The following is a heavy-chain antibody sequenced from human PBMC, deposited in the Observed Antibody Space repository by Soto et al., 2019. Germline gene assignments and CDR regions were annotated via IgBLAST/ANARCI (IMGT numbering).Heavy chain of an antibody. Sequence: SETLSLTCSVSGVSLTSGTYYWSWIRQHPGKGLEWIGYIFYSGSTDYNPSLRSRVNISVDTSKNQFSLKLSSVTAADTAVYYCASTEDFFDYWGQGTLVTVSS. V-gene: IGHV4-31*03. CDR2: IFYSGST. J-gene: IGHJ4*02. CDR3: ASTEDFFDY. CDR1: GVSLTSGTYY.